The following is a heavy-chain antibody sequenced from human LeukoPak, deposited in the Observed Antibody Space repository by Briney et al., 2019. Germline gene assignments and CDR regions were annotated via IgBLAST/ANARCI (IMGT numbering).Heavy chain of an antibody. CDR3: AAASNWYPFRSLNF. Sequence: GGSLRLSCAASGFTFIDYSMHWVRQTPGKGLEWVSYISDSGSIVDYADFVGGRFAISRDDAKKSMYLKMNNLRVDDSAIYYGAAASNWYPFRSLNFWGQGTRVTVSS. CDR2: ISDSGSIV. J-gene: IGHJ3*01. CDR1: GFTFIDYS. V-gene: IGHV3-11*01. D-gene: IGHD4-11*01.